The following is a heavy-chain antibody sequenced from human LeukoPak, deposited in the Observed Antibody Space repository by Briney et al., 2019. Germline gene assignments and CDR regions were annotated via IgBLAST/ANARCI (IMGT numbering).Heavy chain of an antibody. V-gene: IGHV4-61*02. CDR1: GGSISSGSCY. CDR2: IYTSGST. Sequence: SQTLSLTCTVSGGSISSGSCYWSWIRQPAGKGLEWIGRIYTSGSTNYNPSLKSRVTISVDTSKNQFSLKLSSVTAADTAVYYCARDSPGYSGYESFDYWGQGTLVTVSS. D-gene: IGHD5-12*01. J-gene: IGHJ4*02. CDR3: ARDSPGYSGYESFDY.